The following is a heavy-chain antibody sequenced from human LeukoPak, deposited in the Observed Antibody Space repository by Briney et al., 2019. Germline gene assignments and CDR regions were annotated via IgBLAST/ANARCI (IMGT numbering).Heavy chain of an antibody. CDR1: GFTFSSYG. J-gene: IGHJ4*02. D-gene: IGHD6-13*01. Sequence: RRSLRLSCAASGFTFSSYGMHWVRQAPGKGLEWVAVISYDGSNKYYADSVKGRFTISRDNSKNTLYLQMNSLRAEDTAVYYCAKDLYSNPDYWGQGTLVTVSS. V-gene: IGHV3-30*18. CDR2: ISYDGSNK. CDR3: AKDLYSNPDY.